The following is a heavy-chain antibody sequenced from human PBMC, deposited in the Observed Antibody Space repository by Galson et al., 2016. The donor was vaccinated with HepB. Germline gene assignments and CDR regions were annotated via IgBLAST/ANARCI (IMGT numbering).Heavy chain of an antibody. D-gene: IGHD1/OR15-1a*01. CDR2: ILGNGDTT. Sequence: SLRLSCAASGFTFSNYAMTWVRQAPGKGLEWVSGILGNGDTTYSADSVKGRFTISRDNSKNTLFLQLNSLRAEDTAVYHCAKAEKWEHDFWGQGTRVTVSS. J-gene: IGHJ4*02. CDR3: AKAEKWEHDF. V-gene: IGHV3-23*01. CDR1: GFTFSNYA.